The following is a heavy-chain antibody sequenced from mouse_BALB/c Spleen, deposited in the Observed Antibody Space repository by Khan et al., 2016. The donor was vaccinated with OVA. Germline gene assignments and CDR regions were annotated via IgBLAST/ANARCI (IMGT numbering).Heavy chain of an antibody. CDR1: GFNIKDYY. CDR3: ARAGYSPGFAY. D-gene: IGHD2-3*01. J-gene: IGHJ3*01. Sequence: VQLKESGAELVRPGALVKLSCKASGFNIKDYYIHWVKQRPEQGLEWIGWIDPENGNTIYDPQFQGKANITADTSSNTAYLHFSRLTSEDTAVFYCARAGYSPGFAYWGQGTLVTVSA. CDR2: IDPENGNT. V-gene: IGHV14-1*02.